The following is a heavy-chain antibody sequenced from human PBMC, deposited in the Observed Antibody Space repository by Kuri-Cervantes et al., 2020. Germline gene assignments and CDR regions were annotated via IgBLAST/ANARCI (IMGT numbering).Heavy chain of an antibody. Sequence: GESLKISCAASGFTFSSYWMSWVRQAPGKGLEWVANIKQDGSEKYYVDSVKGRFTISRDNAKNSLYLQMNSLRAEDTALYYCAKDIDAYYYGSGSYYNPDRGSYYFDYWGQGTLVTVSS. CDR3: AKDIDAYYYGSGSYYNPDRGSYYFDY. D-gene: IGHD3-10*01. CDR1: GFTFSSYW. J-gene: IGHJ4*02. CDR2: IKQDGSEK. V-gene: IGHV3-7*03.